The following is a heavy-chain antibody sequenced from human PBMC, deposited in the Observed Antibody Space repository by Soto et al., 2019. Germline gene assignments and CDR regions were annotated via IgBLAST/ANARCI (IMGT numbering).Heavy chain of an antibody. V-gene: IGHV4-31*03. CDR3: ARLCSSTSCQPPAGYYYGMDV. D-gene: IGHD2-2*01. CDR2: IYYSGST. J-gene: IGHJ6*02. CDR1: GGSISSGGYY. Sequence: QVQLQESGPGLVKPSQTLSLSCTVSGGSISSGGYYWSWIRQHPDKGLEWIGYIYYSGSTYYNPSLKSRVTISVDTSKNQFSLKLSSVTAADTAVYYCARLCSSTSCQPPAGYYYGMDVWGQGTTVTVSS.